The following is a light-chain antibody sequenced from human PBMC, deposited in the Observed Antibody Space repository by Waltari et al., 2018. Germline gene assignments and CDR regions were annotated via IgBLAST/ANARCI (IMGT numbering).Light chain of an antibody. J-gene: IGLJ2*01. CDR3: GTWDSSLSAGV. CDR2: DSN. CDR1: SSNIGNNY. Sequence: QSVLTQPPSVSAAPGQKVTISCSGVSSNIGNNYVSWYQQPPGTAPKLLIYDSNKRPSGIPDRFSGSKSGTSATLGITGLQTGDEADYYCGTWDSSLSAGVFGGGTKLTVL. V-gene: IGLV1-51*01.